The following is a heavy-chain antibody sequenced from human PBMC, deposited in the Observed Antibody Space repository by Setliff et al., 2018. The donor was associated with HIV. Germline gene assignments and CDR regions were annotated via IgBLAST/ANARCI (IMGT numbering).Heavy chain of an antibody. Sequence: SEALSLTCAVYGGSYTGYSWTWIRQAPGKGLEWVGYIYYNGNAYYNPSLKSRVTISVDRSKNQFSLNLSSVTAADTAVYYCARIGDFSYYAMDVWAQGTTVTVSS. CDR1: GGSYTGYS. CDR2: IYYNGNA. J-gene: IGHJ6*02. V-gene: IGHV4-30-2*01. CDR3: ARIGDFSYYAMDV.